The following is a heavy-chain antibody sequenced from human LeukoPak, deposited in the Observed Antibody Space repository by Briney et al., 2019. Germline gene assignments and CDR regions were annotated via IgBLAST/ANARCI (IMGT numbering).Heavy chain of an antibody. V-gene: IGHV3-9*01. CDR1: GFNFDAYA. D-gene: IGHD6-13*01. J-gene: IGHJ4*02. CDR3: ARYSSSWFFDY. CDR2: VSWDSTRM. Sequence: GGSLRLSCAASGFNFDAYAMHWVRQVPGRGLELVSGVSWDSTRMAYADSVKGRFTISRDNAKNSLYLQMNSLRAEDTAVYYCARYSSSWFFDYWGQGTLVTVSS.